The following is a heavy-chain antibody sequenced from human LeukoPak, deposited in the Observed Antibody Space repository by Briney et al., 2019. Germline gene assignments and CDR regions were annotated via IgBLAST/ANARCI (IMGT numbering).Heavy chain of an antibody. CDR3: AREGRGSTPGY. CDR1: GFTFRSYD. D-gene: IGHD2-15*01. J-gene: IGHJ4*02. Sequence: GGSLRLSCAASGFTFRSYDINWVRQAPGKGPEWVSVIYSDGSTYYADSVKGRFTISRDTSKNTLYLQMNSLRTEDTAVYYCAREGRGSTPGYWGQGTLVTVSS. V-gene: IGHV3-53*01. CDR2: IYSDGST.